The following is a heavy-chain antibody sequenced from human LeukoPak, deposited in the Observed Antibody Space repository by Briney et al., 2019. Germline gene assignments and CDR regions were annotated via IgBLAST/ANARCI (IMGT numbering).Heavy chain of an antibody. CDR1: GGSFSDYY. Sequence: PSETLSLTCAVYGGSFSDYYWSWIRQPPGKGLEWIGEINHSGSTNYNPSLKSRVTISVDTSKNQFSLKLSSVTAADTAVYYCARDRLRWPPGDYWGQGTLVTVSS. V-gene: IGHV4-34*01. D-gene: IGHD4-23*01. CDR3: ARDRLRWPPGDY. CDR2: INHSGST. J-gene: IGHJ4*02.